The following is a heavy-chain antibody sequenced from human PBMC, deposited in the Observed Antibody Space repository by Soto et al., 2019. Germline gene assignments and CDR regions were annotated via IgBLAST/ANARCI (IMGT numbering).Heavy chain of an antibody. J-gene: IGHJ5*02. D-gene: IGHD3-9*01. CDR2: INAGNGNT. CDR1: GYTFTSYA. V-gene: IGHV1-3*01. CDR3: ARGVVEYDILTGYYKIVHGFDP. Sequence: ASVKVSCKASGYTFTSYAMHWVRQAPGQRLEWMGWINAGNGNTKYSQRFQGRVTITRDTSASTAYMELSSLRSEDMAVYYCARGVVEYDILTGYYKIVHGFDPWGQGTLVTVSS.